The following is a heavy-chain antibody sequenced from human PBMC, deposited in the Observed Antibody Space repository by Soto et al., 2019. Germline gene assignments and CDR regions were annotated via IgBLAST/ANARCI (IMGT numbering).Heavy chain of an antibody. Sequence: QVQLVESGGGVVQPGRSLRLSCAASGFTFSSYAMHWVRQAPGKGLEWVAVISYDGSNKYYADSVKGRFTISRDNSKNTLYLQMSSLRAEDTAVYYCARDDYGDYWGQGTLVTVSS. V-gene: IGHV3-30-3*01. CDR3: ARDDYGDY. CDR2: ISYDGSNK. CDR1: GFTFSSYA. J-gene: IGHJ4*02.